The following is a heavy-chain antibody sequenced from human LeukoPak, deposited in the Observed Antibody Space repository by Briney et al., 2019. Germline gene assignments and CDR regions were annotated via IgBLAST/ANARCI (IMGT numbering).Heavy chain of an antibody. CDR1: GFTFSDYW. Sequence: PGGSLRLSCAASGFTFSDYWMSWVRQAPGKGLEWVANIKQDGSEKYYVDSVKGRFTISRDNAKNSLYLQMNSLRAEDTAVYYCARVWYSSGWYPNPIDYWGQGTLVTVSS. V-gene: IGHV3-7*01. D-gene: IGHD6-19*01. J-gene: IGHJ4*02. CDR3: ARVWYSSGWYPNPIDY. CDR2: IKQDGSEK.